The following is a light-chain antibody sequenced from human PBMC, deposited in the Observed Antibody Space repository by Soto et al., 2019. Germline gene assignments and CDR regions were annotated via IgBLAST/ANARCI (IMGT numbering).Light chain of an antibody. CDR1: QSLLHTNGYNY. CDR2: LGS. CDR3: MQALQTPRT. Sequence: DIVMTQSPLSLTVTPGESASISCWSSQSLLHTNGYNYFDWYLQKPGQSPQLLIYLGSNRASGVPDRFSGRASGTDFTLRISRVGADDVGVYYCMQALQTPRTFGQRTKLEIK. V-gene: IGKV2-28*01. J-gene: IGKJ2*01.